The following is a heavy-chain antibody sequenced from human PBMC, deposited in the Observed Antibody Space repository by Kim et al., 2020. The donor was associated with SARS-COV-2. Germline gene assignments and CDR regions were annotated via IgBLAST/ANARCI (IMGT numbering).Heavy chain of an antibody. D-gene: IGHD2-15*01. CDR2: ISGSGGST. Sequence: GGSLRLSCAASGFTFSSYAMSWVRQAPGKGLEWVSAISGSGGSTYYADSVKGRFTISRDNSKNTLYLQMNSLRAEDTAVYYCAKTAYCSGGSCYSVFSLSPQYYFDYWGQGTLVTVSS. J-gene: IGHJ4*02. V-gene: IGHV3-23*01. CDR1: GFTFSSYA. CDR3: AKTAYCSGGSCYSVFSLSPQYYFDY.